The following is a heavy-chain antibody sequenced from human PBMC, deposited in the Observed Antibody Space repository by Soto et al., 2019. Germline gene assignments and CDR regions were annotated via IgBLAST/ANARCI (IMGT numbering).Heavy chain of an antibody. CDR1: GYTFTSYG. CDR3: ARVGLTIFGVVNGYFDY. Sequence: QVQLVQSGAEVKKPGASVKVSCKASGYTFTSYGISWVRQAPGQGLEWMGWISAYNGNKNYATKLQGRVTMTTDTSTSTAYMELRSLRSDDTAVYYCARVGLTIFGVVNGYFDYWGQGTLVTVSS. J-gene: IGHJ4*02. V-gene: IGHV1-18*01. CDR2: ISAYNGNK. D-gene: IGHD3-3*01.